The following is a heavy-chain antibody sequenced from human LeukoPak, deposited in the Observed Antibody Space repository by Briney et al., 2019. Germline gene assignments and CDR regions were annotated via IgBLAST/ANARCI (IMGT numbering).Heavy chain of an antibody. CDR2: IFGSGGSP. V-gene: IGHV3-23*01. Sequence: GGSLRFSCEASGFTFGSHAMYWVRQAPGKGLEWVAGIFGSGGSPHYADPVKGRFTISRDNSRNTVYLQINSLRAEDTTVYYCGKTTVGYSSGQKPAWPVDYWGQGTLVTVSS. J-gene: IGHJ4*02. D-gene: IGHD5-18*01. CDR1: GFTFGSHA. CDR3: GKTTVGYSSGQKPAWPVDY.